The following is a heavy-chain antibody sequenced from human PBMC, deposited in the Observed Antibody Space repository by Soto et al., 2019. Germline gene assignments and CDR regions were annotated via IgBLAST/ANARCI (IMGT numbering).Heavy chain of an antibody. Sequence: GWLRRAGTASGFTFSNAWMSGVRQAPGKGLEWVGRIKSKTDGGTTDYAAPVKGRFTISRDDSKNTLYLQMNSLKTEDTAVYYCTTYDFWSGYYRPPGYGMDVWGQGTKVTVYS. D-gene: IGHD3-3*01. CDR3: TTYDFWSGYYRPPGYGMDV. CDR2: IKSKTDGGTT. V-gene: IGHV3-15*01. CDR1: GFTFSNAW. J-gene: IGHJ6*02.